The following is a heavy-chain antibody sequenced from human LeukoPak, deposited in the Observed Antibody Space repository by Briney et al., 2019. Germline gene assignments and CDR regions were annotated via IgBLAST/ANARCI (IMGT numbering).Heavy chain of an antibody. CDR3: SRSLNY. V-gene: IGHV3-7*01. CDR1: GFTLSTSW. J-gene: IGHJ4*02. CDR2: IKEDGSVT. Sequence: GGSLRLSCAASGFTLSTSWMDWVRQAPGKGLEWVANIKEDGSVTHYVDSAKGRFTISRDNARSSLYLQMDSLRVEDTAIYYCSRSLNYWGPGILVTVSS.